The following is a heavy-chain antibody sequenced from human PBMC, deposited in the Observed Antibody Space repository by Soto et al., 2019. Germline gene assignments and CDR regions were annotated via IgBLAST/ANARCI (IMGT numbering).Heavy chain of an antibody. CDR3: ARVAGYDSSGELDY. J-gene: IGHJ4*02. V-gene: IGHV4-30-4*01. Sequence: SETLSLTCTVSGGSISSGDYYWSWIRQPPGKGLEWIGYIYYSGSTYYKPSLKSRVTISVDTSKNQFSLKLSSVTAADTAVYYCARVAGYDSSGELDYWGQGTLVTVSS. D-gene: IGHD3-22*01. CDR1: GGSISSGDYY. CDR2: IYYSGST.